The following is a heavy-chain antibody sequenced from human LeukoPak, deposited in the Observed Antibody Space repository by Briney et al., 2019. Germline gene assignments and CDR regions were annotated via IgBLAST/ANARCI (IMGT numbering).Heavy chain of an antibody. D-gene: IGHD6-13*01. CDR2: IYYSGST. Sequence: PSETLSLTCTVSGGSISSSSYYWGWIRQPPGKGLEWIGSIYYSGSTYYNPSLKSRVTISVDTSKNQLSLKLSSVTAADTAVYYCARGLYSSSWYRGSYLCWFDPWGQGTLVTVSS. V-gene: IGHV4-39*07. J-gene: IGHJ5*02. CDR1: GGSISSSSYY. CDR3: ARGLYSSSWYRGSYLCWFDP.